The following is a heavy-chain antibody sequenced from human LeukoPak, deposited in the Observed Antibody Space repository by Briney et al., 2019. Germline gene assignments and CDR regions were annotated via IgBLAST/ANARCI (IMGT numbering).Heavy chain of an antibody. V-gene: IGHV3-64*01. CDR3: ARADCSSSSCYTVAY. J-gene: IGHJ4*02. D-gene: IGHD2-2*02. Sequence: GGSLRLSCAASGFTFNSYAMQWVRQAPGKGLEYVSGISNDGDSTYYATSVKGRFIVSRDNSKNMLYLQMGSLRAEDMAVYYCARADCSSSSCYTVAYWGQGTLVTVSS. CDR2: ISNDGDST. CDR1: GFTFNSYA.